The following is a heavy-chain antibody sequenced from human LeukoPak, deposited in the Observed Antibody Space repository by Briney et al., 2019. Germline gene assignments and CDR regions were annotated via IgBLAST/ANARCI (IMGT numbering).Heavy chain of an antibody. CDR2: ISGPGYST. CDR3: ARDAGITGTTDLDY. D-gene: IGHD1-14*01. CDR1: GFTFNHYA. Sequence: GGSLRLSCAASGFTFNHYAMSWVRQAPGRGLEWVSAISGPGYSTHYADSVKGRFTISRDNPKSTVFLQMNSLRAEDTAMYYCARDAGITGTTDLDYWGHGTLVTVSS. V-gene: IGHV3-23*01. J-gene: IGHJ4*01.